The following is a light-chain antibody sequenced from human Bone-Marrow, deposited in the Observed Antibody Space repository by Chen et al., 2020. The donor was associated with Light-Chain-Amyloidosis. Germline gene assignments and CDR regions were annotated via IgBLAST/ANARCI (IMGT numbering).Light chain of an antibody. V-gene: IGLV8-61*01. J-gene: IGLJ3*02. CDR1: SGSVSTNYY. Sequence: QTVVTQEPSFSVSPGGTVTLTCGLRSGSVSTNYYPAWYQQTPGQAPRTLIYSTNTRSSGVPDRFSGAILGNKAALTITGAQADDESDYYCVLYVGSGIWVFGGGTKLTVL. CDR2: STN. CDR3: VLYVGSGIWV.